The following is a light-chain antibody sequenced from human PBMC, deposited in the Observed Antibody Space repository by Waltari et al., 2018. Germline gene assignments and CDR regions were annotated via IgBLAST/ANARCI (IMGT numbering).Light chain of an antibody. J-gene: IGKJ1*01. V-gene: IGKV3-20*01. CDR1: QRVGKY. CDR2: GAS. Sequence: IVLTQSPGTLSLSPGERATPSCRASQRVGKYLAWYQQKPGQAPRLLIYGASSRAAGIPDRFSGSGSGADFSLTISRLEPEDFAVYYCQHHVRLPATFGQGTKVE. CDR3: QHHVRLPAT.